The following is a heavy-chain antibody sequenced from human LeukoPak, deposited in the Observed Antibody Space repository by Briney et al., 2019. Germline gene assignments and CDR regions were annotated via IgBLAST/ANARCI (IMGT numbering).Heavy chain of an antibody. J-gene: IGHJ4*02. CDR3: AKALPKAGYFDY. Sequence: GGSLRLSCAASGFTFSSYGMSWVRQAPGKGLEWVSAIGGRDGSTYYADSVKGRFTISRDNSKNTLYLQMNSLRAEDTAVYYCAKALPKAGYFDYWGQGTLVTVSS. V-gene: IGHV3-23*01. CDR1: GFTFSSYG. CDR2: IGGRDGST.